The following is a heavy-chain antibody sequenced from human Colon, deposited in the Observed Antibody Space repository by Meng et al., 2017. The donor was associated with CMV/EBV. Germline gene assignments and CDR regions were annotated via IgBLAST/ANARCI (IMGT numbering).Heavy chain of an antibody. D-gene: IGHD1-26*01. V-gene: IGHV3-20*01. Sequence: FEAYGMTWGRQAPGKGLEWVGTTDWKGRTTGYADSVQGRFTISRDNAKNSLYREMNFRRADDTALYNCARSNHSGSYLPGLFDFWGQGILVTVSS. CDR1: FEAYG. CDR2: TDWKGRTT. J-gene: IGHJ4*02. CDR3: ARSNHSGSYLPGLFDF.